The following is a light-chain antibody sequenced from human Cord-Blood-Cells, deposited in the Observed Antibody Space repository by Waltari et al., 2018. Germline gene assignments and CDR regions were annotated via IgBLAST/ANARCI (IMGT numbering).Light chain of an antibody. CDR2: DVS. CDR3: SSYTSSSTLV. J-gene: IGLJ3*02. Sequence: QSALTQPASVSGSPGQSITISCTGTSSDVGGYNYVSWYQHHPGKATKLMIYDVSKRPSGVSNRFSGSKSGNTASLTISGLQAEEEADYYCSSYTSSSTLVFGGGTKLTVL. CDR1: SSDVGGYNY. V-gene: IGLV2-14*03.